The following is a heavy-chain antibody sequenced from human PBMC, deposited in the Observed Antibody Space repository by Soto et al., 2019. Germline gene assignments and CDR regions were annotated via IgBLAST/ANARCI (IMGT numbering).Heavy chain of an antibody. CDR2: MYHSGST. D-gene: IGHD2-2*01. CDR3: ARVPDY. J-gene: IGHJ4*02. CDR1: GGSISSGGYS. V-gene: IGHV4-30-2*01. Sequence: SETLSLTCAVSGGSISSGGYSWSWIRQPPGKGLEWIGYMYHSGSTYYNPSLKSRVTISVDRSKNQFSLKLSSVTAADTAVYYRARVPDYWGQGILVTVSS.